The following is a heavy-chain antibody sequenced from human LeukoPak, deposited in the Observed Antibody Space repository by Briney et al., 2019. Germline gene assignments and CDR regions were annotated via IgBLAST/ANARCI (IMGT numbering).Heavy chain of an antibody. D-gene: IGHD3-3*01. V-gene: IGHV4-34*01. J-gene: IGHJ4*02. CDR2: INHSGST. CDR1: GGSFSGYY. CDR3: ARGPWNYDFWSGYSQLDY. Sequence: SETLSLTCAVYGGSFSGYYWSRIRQPPGKGLEWIGEINHSGSTNYNPSLKSRVTISVDTSKNQFSLKLSSVTAADTAVYYCARGPWNYDFWSGYSQLDYWGQGTLVTVSS.